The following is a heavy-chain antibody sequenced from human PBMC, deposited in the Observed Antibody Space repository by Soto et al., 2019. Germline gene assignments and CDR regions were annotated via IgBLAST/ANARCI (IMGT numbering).Heavy chain of an antibody. Sequence: QVQLQESGPGLVKPSETLSLTCTVSGGSISSYYLSWIRQPPGKGLEWIGYIYYSGSTNYNPSLMNRVTILVDTSKKQFSSKLSSVTAADTAVYYCARDTRINSAATAKGYNWFDPSGQGTLVTVSS. CDR1: GGSISSYY. CDR2: IYYSGST. D-gene: IGHD6-13*01. J-gene: IGHJ5*02. CDR3: ARDTRINSAATAKGYNWFDP. V-gene: IGHV4-59*01.